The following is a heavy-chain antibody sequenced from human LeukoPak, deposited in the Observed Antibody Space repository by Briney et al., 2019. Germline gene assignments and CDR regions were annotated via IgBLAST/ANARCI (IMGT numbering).Heavy chain of an antibody. CDR3: VRDFAGGIFDY. J-gene: IGHJ4*02. Sequence: PGGSLRLSCAASGFTFSSYSINWVRQAPGKGLEWVSYISSSSSIMYYADSVKGRFTISRDNAKNSLYLQMNSLRAEDTAVYHCVRDFAGGIFDYWGQGILVTVSS. D-gene: IGHD6-13*01. CDR2: ISSSSSIM. CDR1: GFTFSSYS. V-gene: IGHV3-48*04.